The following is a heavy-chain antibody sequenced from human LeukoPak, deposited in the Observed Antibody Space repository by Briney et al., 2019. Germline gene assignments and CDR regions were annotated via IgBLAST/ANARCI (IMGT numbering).Heavy chain of an antibody. CDR2: ISGSGDST. J-gene: IGHJ4*02. CDR3: ARGSYNPFDY. V-gene: IGHV3-23*01. CDR1: GFTFSTYA. Sequence: QPGGSLRLSCAASGFTFSTYAMSWVRQAPGKGLEWVSGISGSGDSTNYADSVKGRFTISRDNSKNTQYLQMNSLRAEDTAVYYCARGSYNPFDYWGQGTLVTVSS. D-gene: IGHD3-16*01.